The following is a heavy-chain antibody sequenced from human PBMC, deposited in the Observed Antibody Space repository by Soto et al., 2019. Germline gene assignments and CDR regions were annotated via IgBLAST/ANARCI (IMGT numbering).Heavy chain of an antibody. V-gene: IGHV4-34*01. CDR2: INHSGST. D-gene: IGHD6-13*01. J-gene: IGHJ1*01. Sequence: SETLSLTCAVYGGSFSGYYWSWIRQPPGKGLEWIGEINHSGSTNYNPSLKSRVTISVDTSKNQFSLKLSSVTAADTAVYYCARGFSSSWYSIGIQHWGQGTLVTVSS. CDR1: GGSFSGYY. CDR3: ARGFSSSWYSIGIQH.